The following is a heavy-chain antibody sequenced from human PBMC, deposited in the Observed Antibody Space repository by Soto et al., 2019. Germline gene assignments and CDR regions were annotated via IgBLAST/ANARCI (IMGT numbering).Heavy chain of an antibody. CDR3: ARGDFWSGYYKRTNWFDP. V-gene: IGHV1-8*01. Sequence: VASVKVSCKASGYTFTSYDINWVRQATGQGLEWMGWMNPNSGNTGYAQKFQGRVTMTRNTSISTAYMELSSLRSEDTAVYYCARGDFWSGYYKRTNWFDPWGQGTLVTVSS. CDR1: GYTFTSYD. J-gene: IGHJ5*02. CDR2: MNPNSGNT. D-gene: IGHD3-3*01.